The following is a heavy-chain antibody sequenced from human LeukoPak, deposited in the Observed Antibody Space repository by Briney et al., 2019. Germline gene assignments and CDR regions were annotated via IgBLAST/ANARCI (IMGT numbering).Heavy chain of an antibody. CDR1: GGSISTGGYY. V-gene: IGHV4-31*03. CDR3: ARFHTSGYYRHFDF. D-gene: IGHD3-22*01. J-gene: IGHJ4*02. Sequence: SETLSLTCTVSGGSISTGGYYWSWIRQHPGKGLEWIAYIYYSGSTYYNPSLKSRATISVDTSKNQFSLKLSSVTAADTAVYYCARFHTSGYYRHFDFWGQGTLVTVSS. CDR2: IYYSGST.